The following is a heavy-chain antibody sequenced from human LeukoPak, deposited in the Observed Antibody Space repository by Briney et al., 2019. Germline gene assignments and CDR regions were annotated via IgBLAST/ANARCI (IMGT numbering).Heavy chain of an antibody. V-gene: IGHV4-34*01. CDR2: INHSGST. Sequence: SETLSLTCAVYGGSFSGYYWSWIRQPPGKGLEWIGEINHSGSTNYNPSLKSRVTISVDTSKNQFSLKLSSVTAADTAVYYCARGIAVAGTYYYYYGMDVWGQGTTVTVSS. CDR1: GGSFSGYY. D-gene: IGHD6-19*01. J-gene: IGHJ6*02. CDR3: ARGIAVAGTYYYYYGMDV.